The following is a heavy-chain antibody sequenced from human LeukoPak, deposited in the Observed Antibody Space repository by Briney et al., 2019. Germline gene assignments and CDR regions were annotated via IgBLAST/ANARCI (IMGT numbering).Heavy chain of an antibody. CDR2: IYYSGST. Sequence: LETLSLTCTVPGGSISSYYWSWIRQPPGKGLEWIGYIYYSGSTNYKPSLKSRVTISVDTSKTQFSLKLSSVTAADTAVYYCARQVGHCSSTSCQGIPFDLWGRGTLVTVSS. J-gene: IGHJ2*01. V-gene: IGHV4-59*08. D-gene: IGHD2-2*01. CDR3: ARQVGHCSSTSCQGIPFDL. CDR1: GGSISSYY.